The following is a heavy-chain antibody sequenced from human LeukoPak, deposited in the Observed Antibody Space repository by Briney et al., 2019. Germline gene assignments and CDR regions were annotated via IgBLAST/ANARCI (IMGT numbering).Heavy chain of an antibody. CDR1: GFTFSSYA. D-gene: IGHD3-16*01. V-gene: IGHV3-23*01. CDR2: VRGSGVST. J-gene: IGHJ4*02. Sequence: PGGSLRLSCAASGFTFSSYAMSWVRQAPGKGLEWVSAVRGSGVSTYYADSVKGRFTISRDNSNNTLYLQMSSLRAEDTAVYYCAKGAGGTPFYYFDYWGQGTLVTVSS. CDR3: AKGAGGTPFYYFDY.